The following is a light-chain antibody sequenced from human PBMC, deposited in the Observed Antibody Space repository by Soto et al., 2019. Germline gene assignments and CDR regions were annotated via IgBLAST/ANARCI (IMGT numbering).Light chain of an antibody. CDR2: GAS. Sequence: EIVLTQSPGTLSLSPGERATLSCRASQSVSSSYLAWYQQKPGQAPRLLIYGASSRATGIPGRFSGSGSGTDFTLTISRLETEDFAVYYCQQYGSSPYTFGQGTGLEIK. CDR1: QSVSSSY. J-gene: IGKJ2*01. V-gene: IGKV3-20*01. CDR3: QQYGSSPYT.